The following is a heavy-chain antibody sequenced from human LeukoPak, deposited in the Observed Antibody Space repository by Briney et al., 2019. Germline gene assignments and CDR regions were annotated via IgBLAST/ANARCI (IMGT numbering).Heavy chain of an antibody. CDR2: INSRGSGE. CDR1: GFTFSSYS. J-gene: IGHJ4*02. Sequence: GGSLRLSCAASGFTFSSYSMNWVRQAPGKGLEWISSINSRGSGEYYADSVKGRFTISRDNAKNSLYLQMNSLRAEDTAVYYCAREGSIVPHQDLDYWGQGTLVTVSS. V-gene: IGHV3-21*01. D-gene: IGHD2-8*01. CDR3: AREGSIVPHQDLDY.